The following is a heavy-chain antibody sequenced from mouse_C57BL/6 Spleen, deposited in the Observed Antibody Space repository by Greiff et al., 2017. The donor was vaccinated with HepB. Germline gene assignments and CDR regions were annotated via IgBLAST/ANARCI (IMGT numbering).Heavy chain of an antibody. D-gene: IGHD2-4*01. CDR3: ARNPYDYDGGYFDY. CDR2: IHPNSGST. CDR1: GYTFTSYW. V-gene: IGHV1-64*01. Sequence: QVQLQQPGAELVKPGASVKLSCKASGYTFTSYWMHWVKQRPGQGLEWIGMIHPNSGSTNYNEKFKSKATLTVDKSSSTAYMQLSSLTSEDSAVYYCARNPYDYDGGYFDYWGQVTTLTVSS. J-gene: IGHJ2*01.